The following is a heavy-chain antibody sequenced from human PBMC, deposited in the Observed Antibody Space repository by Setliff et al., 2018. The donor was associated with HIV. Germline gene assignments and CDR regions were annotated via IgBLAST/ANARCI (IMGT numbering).Heavy chain of an antibody. CDR1: GYTFSSYD. D-gene: IGHD1-7*01. J-gene: IGHJ3*02. CDR2: MSPSTGNT. V-gene: IGHV1-8*02. Sequence: ASVKVSCKASGYTFSSYDINWVRQATGQGLEWMGWMSPSTGNTGYVEKFQGRVTMTRNTVTSTAYMEMSGLRTEDTAVYYCAADPQTGTTSYDAFDIWGQGTVVTVSS. CDR3: AADPQTGTTSYDAFDI.